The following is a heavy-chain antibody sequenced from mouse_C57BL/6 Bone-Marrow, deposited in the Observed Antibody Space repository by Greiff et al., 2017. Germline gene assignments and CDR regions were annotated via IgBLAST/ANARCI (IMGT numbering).Heavy chain of an antibody. CDR3: ASAGSRAAMDY. CDR1: GFTFSDYG. Sequence: DVHLVESGGGLVQPGGSLKLSCAASGFTFSDYGMAWVRQAPRQGPEWVAFISNLAYSIYYADTVTGRFTISRENAKNTLYLERSSLRSEDPAMYYCASAGSRAAMDYWGQGTSVTVSS. CDR2: ISNLAYSI. D-gene: IGHD1-1*01. J-gene: IGHJ4*01. V-gene: IGHV5-15*01.